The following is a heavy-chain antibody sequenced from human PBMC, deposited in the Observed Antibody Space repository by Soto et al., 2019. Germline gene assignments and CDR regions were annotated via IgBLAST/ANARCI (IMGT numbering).Heavy chain of an antibody. CDR3: ARLSMTFFFQAEDGIRDVRSVSAFLLNRSSDL. Sequence: PRKGLECVSAISSSGGSTYYADSVQGRFTIARDKSTNTLYLQMNSLRAEDTAVYYCARLSMTFFFQAEDGIRDVRSVSAFLLNRSSDL. V-gene: IGHV3-23*01. J-gene: IGHJ2*01. CDR2: ISSSGGST. D-gene: IGHD3-10*02.